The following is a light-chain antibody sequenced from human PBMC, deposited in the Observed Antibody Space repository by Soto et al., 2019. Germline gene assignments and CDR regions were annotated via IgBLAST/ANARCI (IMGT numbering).Light chain of an antibody. CDR3: QQRTNWPPLT. V-gene: IGKV3-11*01. J-gene: IGKJ4*01. CDR2: DAS. CDR1: QSVSSY. Sequence: EIVLTQSPATLSLSPGERATLSCRASQSVSSYLAWYQQKPGQAPRLLIYDASNRATSIPARFSGSGSGTDFTLTISSLEPEDFAVYYCQQRTNWPPLTCGGGTKVEIK.